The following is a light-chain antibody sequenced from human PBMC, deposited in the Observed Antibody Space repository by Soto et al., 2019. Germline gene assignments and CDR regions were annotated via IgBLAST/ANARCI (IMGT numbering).Light chain of an antibody. Sequence: QFVLTQPPSASGSPGQSVTISCTGTSSDVGGYNYVSWYQQHPGKAPKLMIYEGSKRPSGVPDRFSGSKSGNTASLTVSGLQAEDEADYYCSSYAGSNNLYVFGTGTKVTVL. V-gene: IGLV2-8*01. J-gene: IGLJ1*01. CDR2: EGS. CDR1: SSDVGGYNY. CDR3: SSYAGSNNLYV.